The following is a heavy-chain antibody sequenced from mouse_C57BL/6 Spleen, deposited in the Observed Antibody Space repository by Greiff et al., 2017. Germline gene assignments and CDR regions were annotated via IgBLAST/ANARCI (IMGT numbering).Heavy chain of an antibody. J-gene: IGHJ4*01. CDR2: IYPGDGDT. CDR1: GYAFSSYW. V-gene: IGHV1-80*01. Sequence: QVQLQQSGAELVKPGASVKISCKASGYAFSSYWMNWVKQRPGKGLEWIGQIYPGDGDTNYNGKFKGKATLTADKSSSTAYMQLSSLTSEDSAVYFCARFTTVVATGAMDYWGQGTSVTVSS. D-gene: IGHD1-1*01. CDR3: ARFTTVVATGAMDY.